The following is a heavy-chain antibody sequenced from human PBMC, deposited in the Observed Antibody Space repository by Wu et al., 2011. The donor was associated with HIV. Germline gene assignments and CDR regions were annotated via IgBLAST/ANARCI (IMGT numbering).Heavy chain of an antibody. CDR3: ARDSTSWSRSNWFDP. D-gene: IGHD6-13*01. CDR1: GYTFTGHY. J-gene: IGHJ5*02. Sequence: QVQLVQSGAEVKKSGASVKVSCKASGYTFTGHYIHWVRQAPGQGLEWMGWINPNGGATNYAQKFQGRLTIARDTSISTAYMELSRLRSDDTAVYYCARDSTSWSRSNWFDPGPGNPGHRLL. CDR2: INPNGGAT. V-gene: IGHV1-2*02.